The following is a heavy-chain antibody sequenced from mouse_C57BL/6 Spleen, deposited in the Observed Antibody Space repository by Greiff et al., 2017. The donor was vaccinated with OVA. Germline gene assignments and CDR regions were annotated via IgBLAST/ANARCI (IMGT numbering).Heavy chain of an antibody. V-gene: IGHV1-63*01. CDR1: GYTFTNYW. CDR3: ARGGSMMVTREAMDY. CDR2: IYPGGGYT. D-gene: IGHD2-3*01. J-gene: IGHJ4*01. Sequence: QVHVKQSGAELVRPGTSVKMSCKASGYTFTNYWIGWAKQRPGHGLEWIGDIYPGGGYTNYNEKFKGKATLTADKSSSTAYMQFSSLTSEDSAIYYCARGGSMMVTREAMDYWGKGTSVTVSS.